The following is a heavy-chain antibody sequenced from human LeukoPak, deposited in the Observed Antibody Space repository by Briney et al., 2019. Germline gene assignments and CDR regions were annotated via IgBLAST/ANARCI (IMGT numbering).Heavy chain of an antibody. D-gene: IGHD6-19*01. CDR1: GFTFSSYA. CDR3: AKGLGYSSGWYNIDY. J-gene: IGHJ4*02. V-gene: IGHV3-23*01. CDR2: ISGSGGST. Sequence: EGSLRLSCAASGFTFSSYAMNWVRQAPGKGLEGVSAISGSGGSTYYADSVKGRFTISRDNSKNTLYLQMNSLRAEDTAVYYCAKGLGYSSGWYNIDYWGQGTLVTVSS.